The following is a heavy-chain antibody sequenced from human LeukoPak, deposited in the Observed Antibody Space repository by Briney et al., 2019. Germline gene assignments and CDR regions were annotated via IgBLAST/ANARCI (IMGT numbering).Heavy chain of an antibody. D-gene: IGHD3-3*01. CDR2: IYHTGSI. CDR1: GGSMKSYY. CDR3: ARDRSEWSAEDNWFDH. J-gene: IGHJ5*02. V-gene: IGHV4-59*01. Sequence: SETLSLTCIVSGGSMKSYYWNWIRQTPGKGLEWIGYIYHTGSIKYNPSLESRVSISMDTSKNQISLTLKSLTAADTAVYYCARDRSEWSAEDNWFDHWGRGTLVTVSS.